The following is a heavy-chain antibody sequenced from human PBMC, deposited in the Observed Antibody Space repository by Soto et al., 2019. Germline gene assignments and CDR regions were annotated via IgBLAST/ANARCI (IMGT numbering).Heavy chain of an antibody. Sequence: GGSLRLSCAASGFTFSSYAMSWVRQAPGKGLEWVSAISGSGGSTYYADSVKGRFTISRDNSKNTLYLQMNSLRAEDTAVYYCARATRKKFSSGWYRGSWFDSWGQGTLVTVSS. CDR3: ARATRKKFSSGWYRGSWFDS. CDR2: ISGSGGST. D-gene: IGHD6-19*01. V-gene: IGHV3-23*01. J-gene: IGHJ5*01. CDR1: GFTFSSYA.